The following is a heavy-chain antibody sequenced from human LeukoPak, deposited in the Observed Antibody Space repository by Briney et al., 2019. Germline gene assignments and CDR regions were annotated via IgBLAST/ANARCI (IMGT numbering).Heavy chain of an antibody. CDR3: ATTPGGDTTGYYPWYFDL. Sequence: GGSLRLSCAASGFTFSDYYMSWIRQAPGKGLEWVSYISSSGSTIYYADSVQGRFTISKDNAESSLYLQMNGLRAEDTAIYYCATTPGGDTTGYYPWYFDLWGRGTLVTVSS. CDR2: ISSSGSTI. J-gene: IGHJ2*01. D-gene: IGHD3-22*01. CDR1: GFTFSDYY. V-gene: IGHV3-11*04.